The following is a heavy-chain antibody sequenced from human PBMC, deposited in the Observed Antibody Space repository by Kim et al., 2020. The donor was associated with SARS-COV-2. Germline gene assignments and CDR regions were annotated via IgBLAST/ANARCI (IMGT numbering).Heavy chain of an antibody. V-gene: IGHV4-39*01. D-gene: IGHD3-10*01. J-gene: IGHJ5*02. CDR3: ARRSITMVRVNWFDP. Sequence: PSLKSRVTISVDTSKNQFSLKLSSVTAADTAVYYCARRSITMVRVNWFDPWGQGTLVTVSS.